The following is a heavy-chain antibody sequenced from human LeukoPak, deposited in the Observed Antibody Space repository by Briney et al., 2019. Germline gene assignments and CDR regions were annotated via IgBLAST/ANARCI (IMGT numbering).Heavy chain of an antibody. V-gene: IGHV1-69*06. J-gene: IGHJ4*02. Sequence: SVKVSCKASGGTFSSYAISWVRRAPGQGLEWMGGIIPIFGTANYAQKFQGRVTITADKSTSTAYMELSSLRSEDTAVYYCAREGGGGEYYFDYWGQGTLVTVSS. CDR3: AREGGGGEYYFDY. D-gene: IGHD2-21*01. CDR1: GGTFSSYA. CDR2: IIPIFGTA.